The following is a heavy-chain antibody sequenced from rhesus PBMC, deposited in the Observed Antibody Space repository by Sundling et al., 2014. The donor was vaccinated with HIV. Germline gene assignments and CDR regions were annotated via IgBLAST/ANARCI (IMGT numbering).Heavy chain of an antibody. D-gene: IGHD3-28*01. CDR3: ARGRVDSGYHGAFDL. J-gene: IGHJ3*01. V-gene: IGHV1-111*02. CDR2: LDLEDGEP. CDR1: EYTFADHY. Sequence: EVQLVQSGGEVKKPGATVKISCEASEYTFADHYLHWVRQSPGKGLQWMGGLDLEDGEPDYAHNFQARVTMSADKFTKTVYMELSRLTSEDTAVYFCARGRVDSGYHGAFDLWGQGFGVTVSS.